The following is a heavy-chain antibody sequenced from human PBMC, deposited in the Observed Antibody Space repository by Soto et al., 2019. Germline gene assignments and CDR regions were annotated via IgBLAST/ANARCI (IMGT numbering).Heavy chain of an antibody. CDR1: GYTFTNYG. CDR3: ARSRAGGTWEQYPSFYFDY. Sequence: QVLLVQSGAEVKKPGASVKVACKASGYTFTNYGISWVRQAPGQGLEWLGWISTYNGDRDFAQKVQGRVTMTTDTSTTTAYMELRSLRSNDTAVYYCARSRAGGTWEQYPSFYFDYLGQGALVTVSS. D-gene: IGHD1-26*01. CDR2: ISTYNGDR. V-gene: IGHV1-18*01. J-gene: IGHJ4*02.